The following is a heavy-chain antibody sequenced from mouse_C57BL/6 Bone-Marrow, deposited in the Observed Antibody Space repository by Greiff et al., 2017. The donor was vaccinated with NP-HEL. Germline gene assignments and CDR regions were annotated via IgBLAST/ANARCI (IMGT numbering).Heavy chain of an antibody. CDR3: TTGVFSPHYYAMDY. CDR2: IDPENGDT. CDR1: GFNIKDDY. J-gene: IGHJ4*01. Sequence: EVQRVESGAELVRPGASVKLSCTASGFNIKDDYMHWVKQRPEQGLEWIGWIDPENGDTEYASKFQGKATITADTSSNTAYLQLSSLTSEDTAVYYCTTGVFSPHYYAMDYWGQGTSVTVSS. V-gene: IGHV14-4*01.